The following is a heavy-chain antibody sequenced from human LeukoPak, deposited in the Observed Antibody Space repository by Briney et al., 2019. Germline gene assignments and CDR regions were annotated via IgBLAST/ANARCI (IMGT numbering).Heavy chain of an antibody. Sequence: SETLSLTCAVYGGSFSGYYWSWIRQPPGKGLEWIGEINHSGSTNYNPSLKSRVTISVDTSKNQFSLKLSSVTAADTAVYYCARTSLNWGCDYWGRGTLVTVSS. CDR3: ARTSLNWGCDY. J-gene: IGHJ4*02. CDR2: INHSGST. CDR1: GGSFSGYY. V-gene: IGHV4-34*01. D-gene: IGHD7-27*01.